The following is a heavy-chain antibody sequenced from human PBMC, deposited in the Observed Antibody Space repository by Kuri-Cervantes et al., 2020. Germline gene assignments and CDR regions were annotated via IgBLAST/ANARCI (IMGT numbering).Heavy chain of an antibody. V-gene: IGHV3-73*01. CDR3: VVTTAYYYYGMDV. CDR1: GFTFSGSA. Sequence: GGPLRPSCAALGFTFSGSAMHWVRQASGKGLEWVGRIRSKANSYATAYAASVKGRFTISRDDSKNTAYVQMNSLKTEDTAVYYCVVTTAYYYYGMDVWGQGTTVTVSS. J-gene: IGHJ6*02. D-gene: IGHD4-17*01. CDR2: IRSKANSYAT.